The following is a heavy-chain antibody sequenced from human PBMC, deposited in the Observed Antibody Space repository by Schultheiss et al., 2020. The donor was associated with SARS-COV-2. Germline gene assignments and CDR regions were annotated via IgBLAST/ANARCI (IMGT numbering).Heavy chain of an antibody. D-gene: IGHD2-2*01. Sequence: SETLSLTCAVYGGSFSGYYWSWIRQPPGKGLEWIGEINHSGSTNYNPSLKSRVTISVDTSKNQFSLKLSSVTAADTAVYYCARVRRYCSSTSCSQRGTFDYWGQGTLVTVSS. V-gene: IGHV4-34*01. CDR2: INHSGST. J-gene: IGHJ4*02. CDR3: ARVRRYCSSTSCSQRGTFDY. CDR1: GGSFSGYY.